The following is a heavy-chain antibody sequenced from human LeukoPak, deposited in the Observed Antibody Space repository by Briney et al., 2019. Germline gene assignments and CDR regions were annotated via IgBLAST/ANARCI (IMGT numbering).Heavy chain of an antibody. Sequence: SETLSLTCTVSGGSMSGYYWSWFRQPPGKALEWIGYIHTSGTTKYNPSLTSRVTMSVDTSKNQFSLKLSSVTAADTAVYSCARDLDYYDSSGYMYYFDYWGQGTLVTVSS. J-gene: IGHJ4*02. CDR1: GGSMSGYY. CDR3: ARDLDYYDSSGYMYYFDY. V-gene: IGHV4-4*09. CDR2: IHTSGTT. D-gene: IGHD3-22*01.